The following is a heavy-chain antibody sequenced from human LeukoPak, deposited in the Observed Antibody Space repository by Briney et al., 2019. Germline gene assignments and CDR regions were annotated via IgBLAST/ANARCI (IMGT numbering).Heavy chain of an antibody. J-gene: IGHJ4*02. CDR1: GGSISSYY. V-gene: IGHV4-4*07. CDR3: ARDRIVGASDY. Sequence: SETLSLTCTVSGGSISSYYWSWIRQPAGKGLAWIGRIYTSGSTNYNPSLKSRVTMSVDTSKNQFSLKLSSVTAADTAVYYCARDRIVGASDYWGQGTLVTVSS. CDR2: IYTSGST. D-gene: IGHD1-26*01.